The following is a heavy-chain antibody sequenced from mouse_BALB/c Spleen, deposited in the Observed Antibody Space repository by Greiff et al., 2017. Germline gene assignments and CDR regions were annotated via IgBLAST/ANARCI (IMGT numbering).Heavy chain of an antibody. V-gene: IGHV7-3*02. CDR2: IRNKANGYTT. CDR3: ARLYGNFDY. CDR1: GFTFTDYY. J-gene: IGHJ2*01. Sequence: EVQVVESGGGLVQPGGSLRLSCATSGFTFTDYYMSWVRQPPGKALEWLGFIRNKANGYTTEYSASVKGRFTISRDNSQSILYLQMNTLRAEDSATYYCARLYGNFDYWGQGTTLTVSS. D-gene: IGHD2-1*01.